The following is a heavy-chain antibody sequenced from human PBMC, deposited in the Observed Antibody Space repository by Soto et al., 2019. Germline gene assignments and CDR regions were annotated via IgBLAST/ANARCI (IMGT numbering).Heavy chain of an antibody. CDR2: INHSGST. D-gene: IGHD2-21*01. CDR1: GGSFSGYY. J-gene: IGHJ5*02. CDR3: ARVGGYYSNWFDP. Sequence: SETLSLTCAVYGGSFSGYYWSWIRQPPEKGLEWIGEINHSGSTNYNPSLKSRVTISVDTSKNQFSLKLSSVTAADTAVYYCARVGGYYSNWFDPWGQGTLVTVSS. V-gene: IGHV4-34*01.